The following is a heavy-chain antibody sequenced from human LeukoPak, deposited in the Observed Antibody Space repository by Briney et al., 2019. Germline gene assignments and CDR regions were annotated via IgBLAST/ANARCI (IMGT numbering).Heavy chain of an antibody. J-gene: IGHJ4*02. CDR1: GYTLIRYN. V-gene: IGHV1-18*01. CDR2: ISAHNGNT. Sequence: GASEKVSCRASGYTLIRYNITWVRQAPGQGLEWMGWISAHNGNTNYAQKFQGRVTMTTDTSTSTAYMDLSSLRSDDTAVYYCSRDDYWGQGTLVTVSS. CDR3: SRDDY.